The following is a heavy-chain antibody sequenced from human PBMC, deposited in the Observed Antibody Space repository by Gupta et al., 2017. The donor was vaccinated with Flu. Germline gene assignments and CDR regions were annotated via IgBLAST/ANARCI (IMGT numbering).Heavy chain of an antibody. Sequence: EVQLVESGGGLVKPGGSLRLSCAASGFTFSNAWMSWVRQAPGKGLEWVGRIKSKTDGGTTEYAETVKGRGTISRDDSKNTLDRQMNSLKTEETAVYDCTTDVGILRRGGEYYGMDVGGQGTTVTVYS. D-gene: IGHD3-16*01. V-gene: IGHV3-15*01. CDR3: TTDVGILRRGGEYYGMDV. CDR2: IKSKTDGGTT. CDR1: GFTFSNAW. J-gene: IGHJ6*02.